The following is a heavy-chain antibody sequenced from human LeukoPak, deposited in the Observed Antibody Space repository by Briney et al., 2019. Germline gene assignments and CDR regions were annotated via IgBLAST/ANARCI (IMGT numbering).Heavy chain of an antibody. V-gene: IGHV3-48*03. D-gene: IGHD6-19*01. CDR2: ISSSGSTI. CDR3: ARVSDISVAAYFDY. CDR1: GFTFSSYE. J-gene: IGHJ4*02. Sequence: GGSLRLSCAASGFTFSSYEMNWVRQAPGKGLEWISYISSSGSTIYYVDSVKGRFTISRDNANNSLYLQMNSLRAEDTAVYYCARVSDISVAAYFDYWGQGTLVTVSS.